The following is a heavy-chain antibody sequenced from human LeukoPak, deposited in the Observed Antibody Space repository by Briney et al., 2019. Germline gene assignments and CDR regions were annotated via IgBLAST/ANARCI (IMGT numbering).Heavy chain of an antibody. Sequence: GGSLRLSCVASAFTFSSYSMNWVRQAPGKGLEWVAFIRYDGSNKYYADSVKGRFTISRDNSKNTLYLQMNSLRAEDTAVYYCAKVWGSYYYYYMDVWGKGTTVTISS. CDR1: AFTFSSYS. D-gene: IGHD3-16*01. V-gene: IGHV3-30*02. J-gene: IGHJ6*03. CDR2: IRYDGSNK. CDR3: AKVWGSYYYYYMDV.